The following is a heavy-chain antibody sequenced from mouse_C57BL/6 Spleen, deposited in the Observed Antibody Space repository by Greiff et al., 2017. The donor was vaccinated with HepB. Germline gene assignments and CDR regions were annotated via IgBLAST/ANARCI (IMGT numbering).Heavy chain of an antibody. CDR3: ARGGLRFPYDFDY. J-gene: IGHJ3*01. Sequence: QVHVKQSGAELVRPGASVTLSCKASGYTFTDYEMHWVKQTPVHGLEWIGAIDPETGGTDYNQKFKGKAILTADKSSSTAYMELRSLTSEDSAVYYCARGGLRFPYDFDYWGQGTLVTVSA. CDR2: IDPETGGT. V-gene: IGHV1-15*01. CDR1: GYTFTDYE. D-gene: IGHD1-1*01.